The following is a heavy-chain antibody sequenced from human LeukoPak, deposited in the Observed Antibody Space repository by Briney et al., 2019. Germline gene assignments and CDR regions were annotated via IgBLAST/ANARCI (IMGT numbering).Heavy chain of an antibody. D-gene: IGHD6-19*01. CDR3: ARCQQWLAPDH. V-gene: IGHV3-66*01. CDR2: IYSGGST. J-gene: IGHJ4*02. CDR1: GFTFSSYA. Sequence: GGSLRLSCAASGFTFSSYAMSWVRQAPGKGLEWVSVIYSGGSTYYADSVKGRFTISRDNSKNTLYLQMNSLRAEDTAVYYCARCQQWLAPDHWGQGTLVTVSS.